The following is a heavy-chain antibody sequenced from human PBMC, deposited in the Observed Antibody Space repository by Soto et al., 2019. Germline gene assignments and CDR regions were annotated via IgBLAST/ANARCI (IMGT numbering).Heavy chain of an antibody. V-gene: IGHV3-30-3*01. CDR2: ISYDGSNK. Sequence: QVQLVESGGGVVQPGRSLRLSCAASGFTFSSYAMHWVRQAPGKGLEWVAVISYDGSNKYYADSVKGRFTISRDNSKNTLYLQMNGLRAEDTAVYYCATQRVVVITFFDYWGQGTLVTVSS. CDR1: GFTFSSYA. CDR3: ATQRVVVITFFDY. J-gene: IGHJ4*02. D-gene: IGHD3-22*01.